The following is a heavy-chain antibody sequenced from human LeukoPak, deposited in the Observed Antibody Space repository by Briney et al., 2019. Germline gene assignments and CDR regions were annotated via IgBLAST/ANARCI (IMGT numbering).Heavy chain of an antibody. D-gene: IGHD3-10*01. J-gene: IGHJ3*02. CDR1: GGTPRSYA. CDR3: ATKAVGGYYGDDAFDI. Sequence: ASVSYSCKACGGTPRSYAIRWVRQAPGLRIAWMGAIIPIFGTANYAQKLQGRVTINADESTSTVYMELSSLRSEDTAVYYYATKAVGGYYGDDAFDIWGQGTMVTVSS. V-gene: IGHV1-69*13. CDR2: IIPIFGTA.